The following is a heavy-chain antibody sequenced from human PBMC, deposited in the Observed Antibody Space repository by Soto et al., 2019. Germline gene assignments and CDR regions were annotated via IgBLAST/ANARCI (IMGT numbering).Heavy chain of an antibody. CDR3: TRVIEDNVVVPADDAFDI. CDR2: IRSKANSYAT. J-gene: IGHJ3*02. V-gene: IGHV3-73*01. CDR1: GFTFSGSA. Sequence: GGSLRLSCAASGFTFSGSAMHWVRQASGKGLEWVGRIRSKANSYATAYAASVKGRFTISRDDSKNTAYLQMNSLKTEDTAVYYCTRVIEDNVVVPADDAFDIWGQGAMVTVSS. D-gene: IGHD2-2*01.